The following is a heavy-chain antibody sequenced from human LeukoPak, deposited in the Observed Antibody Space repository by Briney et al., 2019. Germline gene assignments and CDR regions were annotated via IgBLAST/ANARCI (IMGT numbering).Heavy chain of an antibody. V-gene: IGHV1-46*01. CDR2: INPIGGST. Sequence: ASVKVSCKASGYTFTSYYMHWVRQAPGQGLEWMGIINPIGGSTSYAQKFQGRVTMTRDTSTSTVYMELSSLRSEDTAVYYCARGVVPAAPYYYYGMDVWGQGTTVTVSS. J-gene: IGHJ6*02. CDR1: GYTFTSYY. CDR3: ARGVVPAAPYYYYGMDV. D-gene: IGHD2-2*01.